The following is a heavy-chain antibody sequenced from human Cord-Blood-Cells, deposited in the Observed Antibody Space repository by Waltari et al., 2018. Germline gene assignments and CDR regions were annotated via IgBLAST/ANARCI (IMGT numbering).Heavy chain of an antibody. D-gene: IGHD2-15*01. V-gene: IGHV3-33*01. J-gene: IGHJ4*02. CDR1: SSYG. CDR3: AREPLVVAATPFDY. CDR2: IWYDGSNK. Sequence: SSYGMHWVRQAPGKGLEWVAVIWYDGSNKYYADSVKGRFTISRDNSKNTLYLQMNSLRAEDTAVYYCAREPLVVAATPFDYWGQGTLVTVSS.